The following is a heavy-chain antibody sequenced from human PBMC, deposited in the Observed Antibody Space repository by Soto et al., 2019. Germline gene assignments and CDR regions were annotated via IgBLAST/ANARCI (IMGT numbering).Heavy chain of an antibody. V-gene: IGHV3-30*04. CDR1: KFTFASYV. CDR2: ISFDGTNK. J-gene: IGHJ6*01. Sequence: QVQLVESGGGVVQPERSQRLSCTASKFTFASYVMHWVRQAPGEGLEWVALISFDGTNKYYADSVKGRFTISRDNSKXXXXXXXXXXXXXXXXXXXXXXXXXXXXXXXMSAMDVWGQGTTVTVST. CDR3: XXXXXXXXXXXMSAMDV.